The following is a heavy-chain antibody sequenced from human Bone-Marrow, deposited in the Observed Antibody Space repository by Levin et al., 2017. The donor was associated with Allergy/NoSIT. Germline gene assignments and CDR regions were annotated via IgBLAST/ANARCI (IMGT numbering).Heavy chain of an antibody. V-gene: IGHV3-11*01. CDR1: GFTFSDYF. J-gene: IGHJ3*02. D-gene: IGHD2-15*01. Sequence: LSLTCAASGFTFSDYFMSWIRQAPGKGLEWVSYITSVGSSGATKYYAESVRGRFTISRDNAKKSLYLQMNSLRAEDTAVYYCARVVGSEETFDIWGQGTMVTVSS. CDR3: ARVVGSEETFDI. CDR2: ITSVGSSGATK.